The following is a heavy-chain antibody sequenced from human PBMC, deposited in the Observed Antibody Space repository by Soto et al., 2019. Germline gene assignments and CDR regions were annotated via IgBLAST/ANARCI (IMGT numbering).Heavy chain of an antibody. J-gene: IGHJ6*02. CDR2: TRNKVNGYTT. V-gene: IGHV3-72*01. D-gene: IGHD2-2*01. CDR3: ARDQYCGTSTYYRTGMDV. CDR1: GFTFSDHY. Sequence: DVQLVESGGGLVQPGGSLRLSCAASGFTFSDHYMDWVRQAPGKGLEWVGRTRNKVNGYTTEYAASVKGRFTISRDDSKNSLYLQMNSLKTEDTAVYYCARDQYCGTSTYYRTGMDVWGQGTTVTVSS.